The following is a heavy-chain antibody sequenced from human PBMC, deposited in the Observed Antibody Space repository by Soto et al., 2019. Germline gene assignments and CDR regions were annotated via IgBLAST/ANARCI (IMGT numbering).Heavy chain of an antibody. CDR2: INAGNGNT. J-gene: IGHJ4*02. Sequence: ASVKVSCKASGYTFTSYAMHWVRQAPGQRLEWMGWINAGNGNTKYSQKFQGRVTITRDTSASTAYMELSSLRSEDTAVYYCASPGRSEAGAPYFDYWGQGTLVTVSS. D-gene: IGHD6-13*01. CDR3: ASPGRSEAGAPYFDY. V-gene: IGHV1-3*01. CDR1: GYTFTSYA.